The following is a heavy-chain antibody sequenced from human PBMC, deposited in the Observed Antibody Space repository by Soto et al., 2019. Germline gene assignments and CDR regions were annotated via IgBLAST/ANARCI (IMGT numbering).Heavy chain of an antibody. D-gene: IGHD2-2*01. Sequence: QVQLVESGGGVVQPGRSLRLSCAASGFTFSSYGLHWVRQAPGKGLEWVAVIWYDGSNKYYADSVKGRFTISRDNSKNTLYLQMNSLRAEDTAVDYCARGRYCSSTSCNTYGMDVWGHGTTVTVSS. CDR2: IWYDGSNK. V-gene: IGHV3-33*01. CDR3: ARGRYCSSTSCNTYGMDV. J-gene: IGHJ6*02. CDR1: GFTFSSYG.